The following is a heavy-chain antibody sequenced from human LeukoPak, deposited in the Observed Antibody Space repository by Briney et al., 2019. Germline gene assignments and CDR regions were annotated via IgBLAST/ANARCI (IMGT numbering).Heavy chain of an antibody. D-gene: IGHD3-10*01. V-gene: IGHV1-2*02. Sequence: ASVKVSCKASGYTFTGYYMHWVRQAPGQGLEWMGWINPNSGGTNYAQKFQGRVTMTRDTSIGTAYMELSRLRSDDTAVYYCARDRPPRKGTMASYYYYMDVWGKGTTVTVSS. CDR3: ARDRPPRKGTMASYYYYMDV. CDR1: GYTFTGYY. CDR2: INPNSGGT. J-gene: IGHJ6*03.